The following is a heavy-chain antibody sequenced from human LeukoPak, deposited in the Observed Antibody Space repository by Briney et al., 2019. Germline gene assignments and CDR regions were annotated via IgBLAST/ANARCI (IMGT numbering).Heavy chain of an antibody. D-gene: IGHD5-12*01. CDR2: IKQDGSEK. J-gene: IGHJ6*02. Sequence: GGSLRLSCAASGFTFSSYWMSWVRQAPGKGLEWVANIKQDGSEKYYVDSVKGRFTISRDNAKNSLYLQMNSLRAEDTAVYYCARVGSYYYYGMDVWGQGTTVTVSS. V-gene: IGHV3-7*01. CDR3: ARVGSYYYYGMDV. CDR1: GFTFSSYW.